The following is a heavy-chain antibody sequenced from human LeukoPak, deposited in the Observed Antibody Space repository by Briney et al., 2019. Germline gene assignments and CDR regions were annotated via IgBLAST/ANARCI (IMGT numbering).Heavy chain of an antibody. CDR2: IRGTTDNT. D-gene: IGHD2-15*01. V-gene: IGHV3-23*01. CDR3: AKYCSGGSCYSGLDY. CDR1: GFTFSTYV. Sequence: GGSLRLSCAASGFTFSTYVMSWVRQAPGKGLEWVSCIRGTTDNTYYADSVKGRFTISRDNSKNTLYLQMNSLRAEDTAVYYCAKYCSGGSCYSGLDYWGQGTLVTVSS. J-gene: IGHJ4*02.